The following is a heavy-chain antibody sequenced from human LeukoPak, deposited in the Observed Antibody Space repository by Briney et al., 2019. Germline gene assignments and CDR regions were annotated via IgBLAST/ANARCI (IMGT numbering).Heavy chain of an antibody. Sequence: PGGSLRLSCAASGFTFSSYGMHWVRQAPGKGLEWVAFIRYDGSNKYYADSVKGRFTISRDNSKNTLYLQMNSLRAEDTAVHYCAKGRWGLTINNFDIWGQGTMVTVSS. D-gene: IGHD3-9*01. J-gene: IGHJ3*02. CDR1: GFTFSSYG. CDR2: IRYDGSNK. V-gene: IGHV3-30*02. CDR3: AKGRWGLTINNFDI.